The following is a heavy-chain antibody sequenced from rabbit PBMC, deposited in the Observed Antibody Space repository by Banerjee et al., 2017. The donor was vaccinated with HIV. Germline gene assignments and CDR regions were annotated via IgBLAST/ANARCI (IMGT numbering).Heavy chain of an antibody. Sequence: EESGGDLVRPEGSLTLTCTASGFSFTTYWICWVRQAPGKGLEWIACIYTGSDSTYYASWAKGRFTISKTSWTTVTLQMTSLTAADTATYFCARDLTGVTGWNFNLWGPGTLVTVS. CDR1: GFSFTTYW. J-gene: IGHJ4*01. V-gene: IGHV1S45*01. CDR2: IYTGSDST. CDR3: ARDLTGVTGWNFNL. D-gene: IGHD7-1*01.